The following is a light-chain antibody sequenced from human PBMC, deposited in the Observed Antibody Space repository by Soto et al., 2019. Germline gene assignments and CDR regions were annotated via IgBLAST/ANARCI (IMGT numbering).Light chain of an antibody. J-gene: IGKJ2*01. CDR1: QSVSSSQ. CDR2: GAS. V-gene: IGKV3-20*01. Sequence: EIVLTQSPVTLSLSPGESATLSCRASQSVSSSQVAWYQQKPGQAPRLLIYGASRRATGIPDRFSGVGSETAFTLTINRREPDDFALYYWQQDATSPHTLGQGPKLEI. CDR3: QQDATSPHT.